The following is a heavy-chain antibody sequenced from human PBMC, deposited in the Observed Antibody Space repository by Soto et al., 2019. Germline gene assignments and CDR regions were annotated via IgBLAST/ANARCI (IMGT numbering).Heavy chain of an antibody. Sequence: PSETLSLTCTVSGDSIRSGDYYWTWIRQLPGKGLEWIGYIYYSGNTFSNPSLKSRLTISLDTSKNQFSLKLSSVTAADTAVYYCARTMLVGAIDFWGQGTLVTVSS. CDR2: IYYSGNT. CDR3: ARTMLVGAIDF. J-gene: IGHJ4*02. V-gene: IGHV4-30-4*01. CDR1: GDSIRSGDYY. D-gene: IGHD2-15*01.